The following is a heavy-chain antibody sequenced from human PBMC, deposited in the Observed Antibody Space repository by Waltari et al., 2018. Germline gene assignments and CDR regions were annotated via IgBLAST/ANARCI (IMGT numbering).Heavy chain of an antibody. Sequence: EVQLVDSGGGLVKPGGSLRLCCAASGFNCKVSTMNWVRQTPGKGLEWVSSIGSSSTYTYYADSVKGRFTISRDNAAHSLYLEMNGLRPEDTGVYYCASHPEDFYYYMDIWGKGTTVTVSS. CDR3: ASHPEDFYYYMDI. V-gene: IGHV3-21*06. J-gene: IGHJ6*03. CDR2: IGSSSTYT. CDR1: GFNCKVST.